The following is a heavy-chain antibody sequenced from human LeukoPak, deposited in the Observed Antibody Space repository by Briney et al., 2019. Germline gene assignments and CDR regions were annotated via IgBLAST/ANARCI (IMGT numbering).Heavy chain of an antibody. J-gene: IGHJ4*02. CDR1: GGSISSSSYY. Sequence: SETLSLTCIVSGGSISSSSYYWGWIRQPPGKGLEWIGSIYYSGSTYYNPSLKSRVIISVDTSKNQFSLKLSSVTAADTAVYYCARLITGTVDYWGQGTLVTVSS. D-gene: IGHD1-7*01. CDR3: ARLITGTVDY. CDR2: IYYSGST. V-gene: IGHV4-39*01.